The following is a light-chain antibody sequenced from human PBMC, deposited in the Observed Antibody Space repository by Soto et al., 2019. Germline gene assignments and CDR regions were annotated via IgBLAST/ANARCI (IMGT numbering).Light chain of an antibody. J-gene: IGKJ4*01. CDR2: DTS. V-gene: IGKV3-15*01. CDR3: QPYNNWPLT. Sequence: EVVMRQSPATLSVSPGECATLSCRASQGIGDTLAWYQHKPGQTPRLLIYDTSTWATGVPTRFSGSRSGAEFTLTINSLQSEDFAVYYCQPYNNWPLTFGGGTKVDIK. CDR1: QGIGDT.